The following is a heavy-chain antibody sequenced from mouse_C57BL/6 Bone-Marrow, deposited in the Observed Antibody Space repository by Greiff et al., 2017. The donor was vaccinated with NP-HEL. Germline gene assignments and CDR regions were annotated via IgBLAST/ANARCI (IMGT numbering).Heavy chain of an antibody. V-gene: IGHV6-3*01. CDR3: TDGYSPWFAY. J-gene: IGHJ3*01. Sequence: VQLKESGGGLVQPGGSMKLSCVASGFTFSNYWMNWVRQSPEKGLEWVAQIRLKSDNYATHYAESVKGRFTISRDDSKSSVYLQMNNLRAEDTGIYYCTDGYSPWFAYWGQGTLVTVSA. CDR1: GFTFSNYW. CDR2: IRLKSDNYAT. D-gene: IGHD1-2*01.